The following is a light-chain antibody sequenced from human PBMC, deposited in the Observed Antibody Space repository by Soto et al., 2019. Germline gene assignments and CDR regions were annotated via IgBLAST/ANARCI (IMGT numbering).Light chain of an antibody. CDR2: GTS. CDR1: QSVSSD. J-gene: IGKJ1*01. CDR3: QQYNNWPKT. V-gene: IGKV3-15*01. Sequence: EIVMTPSPATLSLSRRERATLSSRASQSVSSDLAWYQQKPGQAPRLLIYGTSTRATGIPARFSGSGSGTEFTLTISSLQSEDFAVDYCQQYNNWPKTFGHGTEVEIK.